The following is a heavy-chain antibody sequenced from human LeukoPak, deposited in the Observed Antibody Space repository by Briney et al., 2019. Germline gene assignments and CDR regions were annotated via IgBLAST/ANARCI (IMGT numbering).Heavy chain of an antibody. D-gene: IGHD3-9*01. J-gene: IGHJ4*02. Sequence: SETLSLTCTVSGGSISSSSYYWGWICQPPGKGLEWIGSIYYSGSTYYNPSLKSRVTISVDTSKNQFSLKLSSVTAADTAVYYCARQSYYYDILTGYYISGYFDYWGQGTLVTVSP. CDR2: IYYSGST. CDR1: GGSISSSSYY. CDR3: ARQSYYYDILTGYYISGYFDY. V-gene: IGHV4-39*01.